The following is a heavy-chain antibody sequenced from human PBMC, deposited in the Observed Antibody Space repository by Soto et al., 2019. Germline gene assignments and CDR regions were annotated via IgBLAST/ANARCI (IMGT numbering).Heavy chain of an antibody. Sequence: SETLSLTCTVSGGSISSYYWSWIRQPPGKGLEWIGYMYNTGSTIYNPSLKSRVTISVDTSKNQFSLKLSSVTAADTAVYYCAREVGKVAARPGFRYYYGMDVWGQGTTVTVSS. CDR1: GGSISSYY. J-gene: IGHJ6*02. V-gene: IGHV4-59*12. D-gene: IGHD6-6*01. CDR2: MYNTGST. CDR3: AREVGKVAARPGFRYYYGMDV.